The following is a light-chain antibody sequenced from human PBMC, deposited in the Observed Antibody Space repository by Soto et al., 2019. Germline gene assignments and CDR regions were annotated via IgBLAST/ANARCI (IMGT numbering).Light chain of an antibody. Sequence: IVLTQSPATLSLYTGERATLSCRASHFVSSSYLAWYQQKPGQPPRLLIYDSSTRATGFPDRFSGSGSGTDFTLTIIRLEPEDFAVYYCQQYDISPWTFGQGTMVDI. CDR2: DSS. J-gene: IGKJ1*01. CDR1: HFVSSSY. V-gene: IGKV3-20*01. CDR3: QQYDISPWT.